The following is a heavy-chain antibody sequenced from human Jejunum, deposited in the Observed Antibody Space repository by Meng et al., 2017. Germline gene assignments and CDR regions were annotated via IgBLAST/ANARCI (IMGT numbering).Heavy chain of an antibody. Sequence: LELHAADRGRVQPSGPLSLTCAVSGGSISTAGYYWGWIRQSPGKGLEWIGSIFYSGTTYYNPSLKSRVTISIDTSKNQFSLKMNSVTAADTAVYYCARRAVGARGWIDPWGQGTLVTVSS. V-gene: IGHV4-39*07. CDR3: ARRAVGARGWIDP. CDR1: GGSISTAGYY. J-gene: IGHJ5*02. CDR2: IFYSGTT. D-gene: IGHD4/OR15-4a*01.